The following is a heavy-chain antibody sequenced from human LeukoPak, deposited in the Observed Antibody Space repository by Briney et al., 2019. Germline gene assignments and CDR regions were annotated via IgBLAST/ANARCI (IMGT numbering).Heavy chain of an antibody. Sequence: GSLRLSCAASGFTFSSYAMSWVRQAPGKGLEWIGKINHSGSTNYNPSLKSRVTISVDTSKNQFSLKLSSVTAADTAVYYCARHGGLITIDNWGQGTLVTVSS. J-gene: IGHJ4*02. CDR1: GFTFSSYA. V-gene: IGHV4-34*01. D-gene: IGHD3-16*01. CDR3: ARHGGLITIDN. CDR2: INHSGST.